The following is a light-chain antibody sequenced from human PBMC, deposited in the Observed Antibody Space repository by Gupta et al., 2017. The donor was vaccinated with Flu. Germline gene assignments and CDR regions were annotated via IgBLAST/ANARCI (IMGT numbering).Light chain of an antibody. CDR2: AAS. CDR3: QQSDLSPYS. Sequence: DIQMTQSPSSLSASVGDRVTFTCRASQRINTYLNWHQQKPGKAPNLLIYAASEVLTGVPSRFSGSGSGTDFVLTISRLQPEEFATYCCQQSDLSPYSFGQGTKLEIK. J-gene: IGKJ2*03. V-gene: IGKV1-39*01. CDR1: QRINTY.